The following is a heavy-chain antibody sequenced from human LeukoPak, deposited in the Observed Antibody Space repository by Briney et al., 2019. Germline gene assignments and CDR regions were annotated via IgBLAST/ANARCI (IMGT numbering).Heavy chain of an antibody. D-gene: IGHD1-26*01. CDR1: GFTFDDYA. CDR3: AKDISVGATPYYFDY. V-gene: IGHV3-9*01. CDR2: IIWNSDSI. J-gene: IGHJ4*02. Sequence: GGSLRLSCAASGFTFDDYAMHWVRQARGKGLEWVSGIIWNSDSIGYADSVKGRFTISRDNAKNSLYLQMNSLRAEDTALYYCAKDISVGATPYYFDYWGQGTLVTVSS.